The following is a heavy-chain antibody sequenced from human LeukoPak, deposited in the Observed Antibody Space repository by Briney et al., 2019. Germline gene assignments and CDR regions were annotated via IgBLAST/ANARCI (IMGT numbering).Heavy chain of an antibody. CDR1: GFTFSSFA. CDR3: AKSWRYYDSSNYYAFDI. J-gene: IGHJ3*02. Sequence: GGSLRLSCAASGFTFSSFAMTWVRQAPGKGLEWVSAISGSGGSTYYADPVKGRFTISRDNSKNTLYLQMNGLRAEDTAVYYCAKSWRYYDSSNYYAFDIWGQGTMVTVSS. V-gene: IGHV3-23*01. CDR2: ISGSGGST. D-gene: IGHD3-22*01.